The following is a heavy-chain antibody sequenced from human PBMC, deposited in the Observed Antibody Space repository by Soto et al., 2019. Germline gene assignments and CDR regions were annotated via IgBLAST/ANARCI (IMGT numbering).Heavy chain of an antibody. CDR1: GYTFTSYH. CDR2: ISAYNTNQ. Sequence: QVQLVQSGAEVKKPGASVKVSCKTSGYTFTSYHISWVRQAPGHGLEWMGWISAYNTNQKYAQKFQGRVTMTHDTLTTRADMGLRSLAYNDTAGYYCARDTPPTDYWGQGTLVTVSS. V-gene: IGHV1-18*01. J-gene: IGHJ4*02. CDR3: ARDTPPTDY.